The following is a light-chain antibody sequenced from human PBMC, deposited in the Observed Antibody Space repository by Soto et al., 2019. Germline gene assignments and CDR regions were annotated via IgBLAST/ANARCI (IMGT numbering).Light chain of an antibody. J-gene: IGLJ1*01. CDR2: SNT. Sequence: QSALTQPPSVSGTPGQRVTISCYGSSSNIGAGYDVHWYQQLPGTAPKLLIYSNTNRPSGVPDRFSGSKSGTSASLAITGLQAEDEADYYCQSYDSSLSGYVFGTGTKVTVL. CDR3: QSYDSSLSGYV. V-gene: IGLV1-40*01. CDR1: SSNIGAGYD.